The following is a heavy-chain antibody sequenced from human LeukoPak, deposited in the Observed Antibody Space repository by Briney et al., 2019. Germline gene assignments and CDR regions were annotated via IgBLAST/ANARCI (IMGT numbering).Heavy chain of an antibody. CDR3: ARAKLLLLPRDY. CDR1: GYTFTSYG. Sequence: GASVKVSCKASGYTFTSYGINWVRQASGQGLEWMGWISAYTGNTNYAQKLQGGVTMTTDTSTSSAYMELRSLRSDDTAVYYCARAKLLLLPRDYWGQGTLVTVSS. J-gene: IGHJ4*02. CDR2: ISAYTGNT. D-gene: IGHD3-10*01. V-gene: IGHV1-18*01.